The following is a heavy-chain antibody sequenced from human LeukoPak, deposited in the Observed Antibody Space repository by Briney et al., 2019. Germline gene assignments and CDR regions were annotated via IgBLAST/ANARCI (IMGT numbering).Heavy chain of an antibody. Sequence: GGSLRLSCAASGFTFNSYAMSWVRQAPGKGLEWVSAVSRFGGTTYCADSAKGRFTISRDDSKNTVYLQMNSLRVDDTALYYCVKHVGSRWSNNRFDPWGQGALVTVS. CDR3: VKHVGSRWSNNRFDP. J-gene: IGHJ5*02. CDR2: VSRFGGTT. D-gene: IGHD6-13*01. CDR1: GFTFNSYA. V-gene: IGHV3-23*01.